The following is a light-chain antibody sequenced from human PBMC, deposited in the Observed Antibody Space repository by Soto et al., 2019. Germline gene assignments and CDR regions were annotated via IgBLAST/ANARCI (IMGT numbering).Light chain of an antibody. J-gene: IGKJ2*01. CDR2: KAS. CDR3: QQYNSYPHT. Sequence: DIQLTQSPSTLSASVGDRVTITCRASQSINSWLAWYQQRPGKAPKLLMYKASSLQSGVPSRFSGSGSGTELTLTISRPQPDDFATYYCQQYNSYPHTFGQGTKLEIK. V-gene: IGKV1-5*03. CDR1: QSINSW.